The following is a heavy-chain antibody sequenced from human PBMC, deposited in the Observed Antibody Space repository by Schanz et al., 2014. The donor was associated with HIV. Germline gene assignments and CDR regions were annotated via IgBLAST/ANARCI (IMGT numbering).Heavy chain of an antibody. CDR3: AKGWRGYSISSLVDY. D-gene: IGHD6-6*01. V-gene: IGHV3-23*01. J-gene: IGHJ4*02. CDR2: ISESGGRT. CDR1: GFNFNNYA. Sequence: EVQLLESGGGLEQPGGSLRLSCAASGFNFNNYAMTWVRQAPGKGLEWVSSISESGGRTYYADSVNGRFTISRDNSKNTLYLQMNSLRADDTAVYYCAKGWRGYSISSLVDYWGQGSLVTVSS.